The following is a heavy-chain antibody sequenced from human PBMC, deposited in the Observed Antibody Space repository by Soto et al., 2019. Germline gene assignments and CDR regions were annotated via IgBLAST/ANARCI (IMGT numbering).Heavy chain of an antibody. Sequence: QVQLVQSGAEVKKPGASVKVSCKASGYTFTSYGISWVRQAPGQGLEWMGWISAYNGNTNYAQKLQGRVTMTTDTSPITAYMELSSLRSDDKAVCYCARGKYDYVWGSYRTRSNWFDPWGQGTLVTVSS. V-gene: IGHV1-18*01. CDR1: GYTFTSYG. J-gene: IGHJ5*02. D-gene: IGHD3-16*01. CDR3: ARGKYDYVWGSYRTRSNWFDP. CDR2: ISAYNGNT.